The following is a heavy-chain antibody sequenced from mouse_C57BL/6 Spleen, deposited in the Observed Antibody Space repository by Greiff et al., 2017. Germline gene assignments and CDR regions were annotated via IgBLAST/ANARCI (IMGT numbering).Heavy chain of an antibody. CDR3: TRSDYCGSSYGALDYFDY. Sequence: VQLQESGAELVRPGTSVKVSCKASGYAFTNYLLEWVKQRPGQGLEWIGVIIPGSGGTNYNEKFKGRATLTADKSSSTAYLQLRRLTSEDSAVYFCTRSDYCGSSYGALDYFDYWGQGTTLTVSS. D-gene: IGHD1-1*01. V-gene: IGHV1-54*01. CDR2: IIPGSGGT. J-gene: IGHJ2*01. CDR1: GYAFTNYL.